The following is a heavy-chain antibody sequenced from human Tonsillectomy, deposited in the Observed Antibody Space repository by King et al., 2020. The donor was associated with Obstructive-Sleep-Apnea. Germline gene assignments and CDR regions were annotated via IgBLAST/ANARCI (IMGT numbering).Heavy chain of an antibody. J-gene: IGHJ4*02. CDR1: GYTFTSYY. D-gene: IGHD1-26*01. Sequence: QLVQSGAEVKKPGASVKVSCKASGYTFTSYYMHCVRQAPGQGLEWMGIINPSGCSTSYAQKFQSRVTMTRETSTSTVYMELSSLRSEDTAVYYCARDLPIVGARRFDYWGQGTLVTVSS. CDR3: ARDLPIVGARRFDY. CDR2: INPSGCST. V-gene: IGHV1-46*01.